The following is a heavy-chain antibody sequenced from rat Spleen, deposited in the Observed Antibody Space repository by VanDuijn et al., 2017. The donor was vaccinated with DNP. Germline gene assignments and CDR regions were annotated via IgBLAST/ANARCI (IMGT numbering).Heavy chain of an antibody. Sequence: EVQLVESGGGLVQPGRSLKLSCAASGFTFSDYYMAWVRQAPKKGLEWVATIIYADSSTYYGDSVKGRFTISRDNAKSTLYLLMDSLRSEDTATYYCATQRSGYAMDAWGQGTSVTVSS. CDR3: ATQRSGYAMDA. D-gene: IGHD4-3*01. J-gene: IGHJ4*01. V-gene: IGHV5S10*01. CDR2: IIYADSST. CDR1: GFTFSDYY.